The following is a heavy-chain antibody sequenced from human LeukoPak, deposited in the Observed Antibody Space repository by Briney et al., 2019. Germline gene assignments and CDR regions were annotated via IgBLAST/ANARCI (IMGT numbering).Heavy chain of an antibody. CDR3: ARDTGGYNPYYFDY. Sequence: SVKVSCKASVGTFSSYAISWVRQAPGQGLEWMGRIIPIFGTANYAQKFEGRVTITTAESTSTAYMELSSLRSEDSAVYYWARDTGGYNPYYFDYWGQGALVTVS. CDR2: IIPIFGTA. J-gene: IGHJ4*02. V-gene: IGHV1-69*05. CDR1: VGTFSSYA. D-gene: IGHD5-24*01.